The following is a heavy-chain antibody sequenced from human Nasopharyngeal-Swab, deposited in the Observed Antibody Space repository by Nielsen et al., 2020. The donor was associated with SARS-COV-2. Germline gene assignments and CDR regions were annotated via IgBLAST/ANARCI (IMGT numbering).Heavy chain of an antibody. Sequence: SVKVSCKASGGTFSSYAISWVRQAPGQGLEWMGGIIPIFGTANYAQKFQGRVTITADESTSTAYMELNSLRSEDTAVYYCARYPKQGELTFDYWGQGTLVTVSS. J-gene: IGHJ4*02. D-gene: IGHD1-26*01. CDR1: GGTFSSYA. V-gene: IGHV1-69*13. CDR2: IIPIFGTA. CDR3: ARYPKQGELTFDY.